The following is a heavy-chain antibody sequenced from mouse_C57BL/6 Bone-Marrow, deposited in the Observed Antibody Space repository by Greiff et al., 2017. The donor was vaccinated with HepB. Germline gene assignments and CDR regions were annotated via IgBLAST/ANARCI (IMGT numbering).Heavy chain of an antibody. Sequence: QVHVKQSGPGLVQPSQSLSITCTVSGFSLTSYGVHWVRQSPGKGLEWLGVIWSGGSTDYNAAFISRLSISKDNSKSQVFFKMNSLQADDTAIYYCARNDYYYGRGFAYWGQGTLVTVSA. CDR3: ARNDYYYGRGFAY. CDR1: GFSLTSYG. V-gene: IGHV2-2*01. CDR2: IWSGGST. J-gene: IGHJ3*01. D-gene: IGHD1-1*01.